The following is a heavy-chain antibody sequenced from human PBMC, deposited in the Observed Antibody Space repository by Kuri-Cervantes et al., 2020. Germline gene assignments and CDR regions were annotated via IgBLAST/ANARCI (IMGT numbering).Heavy chain of an antibody. D-gene: IGHD2-15*01. CDR2: MNPNSGNT. CDR3: ARYTYCSTGRCYEDY. J-gene: IGHJ4*02. Sequence: ASVKVSCKASGYTFTSYGISWVRQATGQGLEWMGWMNPNSGNTGYAQKFQGRVTMTRNTSISTAYMELSSLRSEDTAVYYCARYTYCSTGRCYEDYWGQGTLVTVSS. CDR1: GYTFTSYG. V-gene: IGHV1-8*02.